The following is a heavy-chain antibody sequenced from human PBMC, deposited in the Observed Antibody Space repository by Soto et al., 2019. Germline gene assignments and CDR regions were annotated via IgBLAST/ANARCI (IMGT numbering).Heavy chain of an antibody. V-gene: IGHV4-34*01. D-gene: IGHD2-21*02. CDR2: INHSGST. Sequence: PSETLSLTCAVYGGSFSGYYWSWIRQPPGKGLEWIGEINHSGSTNYNPSLKSRVTISVDTSKNQFSLKLSSVTAADTALYFCARQRTSVVTQAYFDVWGPGSLVTVSS. CDR1: GGSFSGYY. J-gene: IGHJ4*02. CDR3: ARQRTSVVTQAYFDV.